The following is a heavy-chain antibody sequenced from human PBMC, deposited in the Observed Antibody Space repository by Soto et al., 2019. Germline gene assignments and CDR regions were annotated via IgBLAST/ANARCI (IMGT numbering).Heavy chain of an antibody. CDR1: GFTFTRYS. CDR2: ISRTTNYI. Sequence: GGSLRLSCAASGFTFTRYSMNWVRQAPGKGLEWVSSISRTTNYIYYGDSMKGRFTISRDNAKNSLCLEMNSLRAEDTAVYYCARESEDLTSNFDYWGQGTLVTVSS. J-gene: IGHJ4*02. CDR3: ARESEDLTSNFDY. V-gene: IGHV3-21*06.